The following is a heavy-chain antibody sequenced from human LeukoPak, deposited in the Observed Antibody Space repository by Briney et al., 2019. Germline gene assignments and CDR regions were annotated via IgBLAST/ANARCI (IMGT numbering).Heavy chain of an antibody. J-gene: IGHJ4*02. V-gene: IGHV1-2*02. CDR2: INPNRGDT. CDR3: ARGGRVAATPENY. CDR1: GYSFTGYY. Sequence: APVKVSCKASGYSFTGYYMHWVRQAPGQGLEWMGWINPNRGDTKYAQKFQGRVTMTRDTSISTAYMELSRLRSDDTAVYYCARGGRVAATPENYWGQGTLVTVSS. D-gene: IGHD2-15*01.